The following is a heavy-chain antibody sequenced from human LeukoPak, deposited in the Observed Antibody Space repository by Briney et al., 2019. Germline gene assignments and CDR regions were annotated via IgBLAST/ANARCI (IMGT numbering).Heavy chain of an antibody. CDR3: ARGGYYGSGNDFRFDP. V-gene: IGHV4-39*07. Sequence: SETLSLTCTVSGGSVSSSSYYWGWLRQPPGRGLEWIGSIYYSGSTNYNPSLKSRVTMSVDTSKNQFSLKLSSVTAADTAVYYCARGGYYGSGNDFRFDPWGQGTLVTVSS. CDR1: GGSVSSSSYY. CDR2: IYYSGST. D-gene: IGHD3-10*01. J-gene: IGHJ5*02.